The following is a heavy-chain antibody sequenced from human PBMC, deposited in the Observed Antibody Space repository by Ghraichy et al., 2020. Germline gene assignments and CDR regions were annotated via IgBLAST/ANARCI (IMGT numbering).Heavy chain of an antibody. V-gene: IGHV4-4*07. J-gene: IGHJ6*02. D-gene: IGHD3-10*01. CDR2: IFPGGST. CDR3: ARDRKVSMLRGVVYLMDV. CDR1: GGSISSYY. Sequence: SETLSLTCTVSGGSISSYYWSWIRQPAGKGLEWIGRIFPGGSTNSNPSLKGRVTLSVDTSENQFSLNLSSVTAADTAVYYCARDRKVSMLRGVVYLMDVWGQGTTVTVSS.